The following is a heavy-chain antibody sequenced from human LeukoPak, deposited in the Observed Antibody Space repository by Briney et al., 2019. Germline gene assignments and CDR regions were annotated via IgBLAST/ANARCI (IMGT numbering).Heavy chain of an antibody. D-gene: IGHD1-26*01. J-gene: IGHJ6*03. V-gene: IGHV3-23*01. CDR3: ARDGYSGSYYRLYYFFMDV. CDR2: ISGSGDNM. Sequence: PGGSLRLSCAASGFSFNNYAMTWVRQAPGKGLEWVSSISGSGDNMDYADSVKGRFTISRDNSENTLYLQMNGLRGEDTAVYYCARDGYSGSYYRLYYFFMDVWGKGTTVTVSS. CDR1: GFSFNNYA.